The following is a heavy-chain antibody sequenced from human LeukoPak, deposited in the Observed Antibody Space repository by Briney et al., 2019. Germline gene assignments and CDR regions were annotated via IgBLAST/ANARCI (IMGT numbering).Heavy chain of an antibody. D-gene: IGHD1-26*01. CDR1: RFTFSNYW. Sequence: GGSLRLSCAASRFTFSNYWMSWVRQAPGKGLEWVANIKQDGGERYYVDSVKGRFTISRDNAKNSLYLQMNSLRAEDTAVYYCATDHLRVGATGASDTWGQGTMVTVSS. CDR3: ATDHLRVGATGASDT. CDR2: IKQDGGER. J-gene: IGHJ3*02. V-gene: IGHV3-7*05.